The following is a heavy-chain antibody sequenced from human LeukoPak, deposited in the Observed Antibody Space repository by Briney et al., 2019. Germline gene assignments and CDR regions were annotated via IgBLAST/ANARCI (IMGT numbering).Heavy chain of an antibody. D-gene: IGHD2-2*01. J-gene: IGHJ6*02. CDR3: SGNCGLGSTSCQSYYYYGMDV. CDR1: GGSISSYY. V-gene: IGHV4-59*12. CDR2: ISDIGSI. Sequence: SETLSLTCTVSGGSISSYYWSWIRQPPGKGLEWIAYISDIGSINYNPSLKSRVTISVDTSKNQFSLKLSSVTAADTAVYYCSGNCGLGSTSCQSYYYYGMDVWGQGTTVTVSS.